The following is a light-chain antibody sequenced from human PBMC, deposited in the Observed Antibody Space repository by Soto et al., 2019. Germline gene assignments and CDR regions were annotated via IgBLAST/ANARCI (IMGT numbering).Light chain of an antibody. CDR1: SSDVGSYNR. V-gene: IGLV2-18*02. J-gene: IGLJ3*02. CDR2: EVS. Sequence: QSALTQPPSVSGSPGQSVTISCTGTSSDVGSYNRVSWYQQPPGTAPKLMIYEVSNRPSGVPDRFFGSKSGNTASLPISGLQAEDEADYYCSSFPSSNTWVFGGGTKLTVL. CDR3: SSFPSSNTWV.